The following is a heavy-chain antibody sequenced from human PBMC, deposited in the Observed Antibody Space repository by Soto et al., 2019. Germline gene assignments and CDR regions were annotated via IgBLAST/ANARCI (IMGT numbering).Heavy chain of an antibody. J-gene: IGHJ1*01. D-gene: IGHD2-2*01. CDR2: ITSTSSTM. CDR1: GFTFSTYN. CDR3: VRAACTNCYGFQH. V-gene: IGHV3-48*01. Sequence: EVQLVESGGDLVQPGGSLRLSCAASGFTFSTYNMNWVRQAPGKGLEWVSHITSTSSTMYYADSVKGRFTISRDNAKNSVYLQMNSLRAEDTAVYSCVRAACTNCYGFQHWGQGTLVIVSS.